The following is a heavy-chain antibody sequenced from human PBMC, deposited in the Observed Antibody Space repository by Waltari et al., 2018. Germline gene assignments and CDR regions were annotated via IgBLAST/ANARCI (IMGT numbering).Heavy chain of an antibody. Sequence: QLQLQESGPGLVKPSETLSLTCTVPGGSISSSSYYWGWIRQPPGKGLEWIGWIYYSESTYYTPSPKSRVTVSVDTSKTQFSLKLSSVTTADTAVYYCARGETAAAYNWFDPWGQGTLVTVSS. V-gene: IGHV4-39*01. J-gene: IGHJ5*02. CDR3: ARGETAAAYNWFDP. D-gene: IGHD6-13*01. CDR1: GGSISSSSYY. CDR2: IYYSEST.